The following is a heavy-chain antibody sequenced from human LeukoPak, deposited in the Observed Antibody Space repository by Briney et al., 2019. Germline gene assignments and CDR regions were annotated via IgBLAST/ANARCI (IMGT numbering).Heavy chain of an antibody. CDR2: ISSSSSYI. J-gene: IGHJ4*02. CDR1: GFTFSSYS. D-gene: IGHD6-6*01. V-gene: IGHV3-21*01. Sequence: PGGSLRLSCAASGFTFSSYSMNWVRQAPGKGLEWVSSISSSSSYIYYADSVKGRFTISRDNAKNSLYLQMNSLRAEDTAVYYCASASEDRQLAPLDYWGQGTLVTVSS. CDR3: ASASEDRQLAPLDY.